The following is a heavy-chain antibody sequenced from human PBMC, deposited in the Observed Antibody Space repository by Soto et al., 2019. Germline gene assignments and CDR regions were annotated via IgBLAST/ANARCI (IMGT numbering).Heavy chain of an antibody. CDR1: GFTFDDYA. CDR3: AKDRDFWSGPLDY. D-gene: IGHD3-3*01. V-gene: IGHV3-9*01. CDR2: ISWNSGSI. Sequence: PGGSLRLSCAASGFTFDDYAMHWVRQAPGKGLEWVSGISWNSGSIGYADSVKGRFTISRDNAKNSLYLQMNSLRAEDTALYYCAKDRDFWSGPLDYWGQGTLVTVSS. J-gene: IGHJ4*02.